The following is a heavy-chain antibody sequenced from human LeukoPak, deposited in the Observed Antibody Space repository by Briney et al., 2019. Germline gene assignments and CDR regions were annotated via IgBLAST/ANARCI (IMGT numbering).Heavy chain of an antibody. Sequence: PGGSLRLSCAASGFTFNTYAMAWVRQAPGKGLEWVSAIGSSGSFTYYADSVKGRFTISRDNSKNTLDLQMNSLTADDTATYYCAKSGSYFDYWGQGTLVTVSS. CDR2: IGSSGSFT. CDR3: AKSGSYFDY. D-gene: IGHD1-26*01. J-gene: IGHJ4*02. CDR1: GFTFNTYA. V-gene: IGHV3-23*05.